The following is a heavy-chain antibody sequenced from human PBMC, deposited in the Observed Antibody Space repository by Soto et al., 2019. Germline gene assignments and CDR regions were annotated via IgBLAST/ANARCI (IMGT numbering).Heavy chain of an antibody. J-gene: IGHJ2*01. CDR1: GGTFSSYA. Sequence: QVQLVQSGAEVKKPGSSVKVSCKASGGTFSSYAISWVRQAPGQGLEWMGGIIAIFGTANYAQKFQGRVTITADTSTSTAYMELSSLRSEDTAVYYCARVGVVVPAAIGGYWYFDLWGRGTLVTVSS. CDR3: ARVGVVVPAAIGGYWYFDL. CDR2: IIAIFGTA. D-gene: IGHD2-2*02. V-gene: IGHV1-69*06.